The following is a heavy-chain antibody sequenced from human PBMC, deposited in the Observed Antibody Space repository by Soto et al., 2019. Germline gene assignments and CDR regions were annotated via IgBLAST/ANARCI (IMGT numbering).Heavy chain of an antibody. J-gene: IGHJ4*02. CDR1: GFTFSSYG. Sequence: QVQLVESGGGVVQPGRSLRLSCAASGFTFSSYGMHWVRQAPGKGLEWVAVIWYDGSNKYYADSVKGRFTISRDNSRNTLYLQMNSLRAEDTAVYYCARDPGWQHLSSFAYWGEGTLVTVSS. V-gene: IGHV3-33*01. CDR3: ARDPGWQHLSSFAY. D-gene: IGHD2-15*01. CDR2: IWYDGSNK.